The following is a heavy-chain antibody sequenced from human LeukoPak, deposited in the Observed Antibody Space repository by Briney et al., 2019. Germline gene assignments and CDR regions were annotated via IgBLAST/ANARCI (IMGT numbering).Heavy chain of an antibody. J-gene: IGHJ4*02. CDR3: ARDSYSSSC. CDR2: IKQDGSEK. CDR1: GFTFSSYG. Sequence: GRSLRLSCAASGFTFSSYGMHWVRQAPGKGLEWVANIKQDGSEKYYVDSVKGRFTISRDNAKNSLYLQMNSLRAEDTAVYYCARDSYSSSCWGQGTLVTVSS. V-gene: IGHV3-7*01. D-gene: IGHD6-13*01.